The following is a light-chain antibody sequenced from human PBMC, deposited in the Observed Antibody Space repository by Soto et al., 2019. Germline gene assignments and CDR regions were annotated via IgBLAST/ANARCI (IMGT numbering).Light chain of an antibody. V-gene: IGLV2-14*01. CDR1: SSDIGGYNY. CDR2: EVS. CDR3: NSYTSSSTLYV. J-gene: IGLJ1*01. Sequence: QSALTQPASVSGSPGQSITISCTGTSSDIGGYNYVSWYQQHPGKAPKLMLYEVSNRPSGVSNRFSGFKSGNTASLTITGLQAEDEADHYCNSYTSSSTLYVFGTGTKLTVL.